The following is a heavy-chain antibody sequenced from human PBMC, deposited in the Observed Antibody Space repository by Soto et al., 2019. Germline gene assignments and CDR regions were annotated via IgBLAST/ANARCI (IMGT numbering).Heavy chain of an antibody. D-gene: IGHD3-16*02. CDR1: GFTFSTYA. CDR2: ISGSGDRT. J-gene: IGHJ4*02. V-gene: IGHV3-23*01. Sequence: PGGPLRLSCEASGFTFSTYAMSWVRQAPGKGLEWVSGISGSGDRTHYADSVKGRFSISRDNSQNTLHLQMNSLRAEDTAVYYCAKASTYEYVWGSFRYYFDHWGQGALVTVSS. CDR3: AKASTYEYVWGSFRYYFDH.